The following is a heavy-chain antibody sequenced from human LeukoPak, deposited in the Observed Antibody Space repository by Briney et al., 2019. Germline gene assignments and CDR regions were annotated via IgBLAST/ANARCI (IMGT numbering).Heavy chain of an antibody. D-gene: IGHD3-10*01. Sequence: GGSLRLSCAASGFTVGTNYMNWVRQAPGKGLEWVSVLYSGGYTFYADSVKGRFTISRDNSRNTLYLQLNSLRAEDTAVYYCARGRGVPYTFDIWGQGTMVTVSS. CDR1: GFTVGTNY. V-gene: IGHV3-53*01. CDR2: LYSGGYT. CDR3: ARGRGVPYTFDI. J-gene: IGHJ3*02.